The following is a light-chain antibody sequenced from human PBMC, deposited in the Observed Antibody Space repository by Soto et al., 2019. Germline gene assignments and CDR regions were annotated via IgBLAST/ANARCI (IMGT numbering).Light chain of an antibody. CDR1: QGISSA. CDR2: DAS. CDR3: QQFNSYPRFT. Sequence: AIQLTQSPSSLSASVGDRVTITCRASQGISSALAWYQQKPGKAPKLLIYDASGLESGVPSRFSGSGSGTDFTLTISSLQPEDFATYYCQQFNSYPRFTFGPGTKVDIK. J-gene: IGKJ3*01. V-gene: IGKV1-13*02.